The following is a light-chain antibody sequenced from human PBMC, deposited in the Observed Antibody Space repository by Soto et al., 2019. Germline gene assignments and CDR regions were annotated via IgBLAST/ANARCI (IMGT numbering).Light chain of an antibody. CDR2: TDN. CDR3: ASWDDRLNGYV. CDR1: SSNIGSNT. Sequence: QSVLTQPPSSSVTPGQRVTISCSGSSSNIGSNTVSWYQQLPGTAPKLLIDTDNERPSGVPDRFSGSKSGTSASLAISGLQSEDDADYYCASWDDRLNGYVFGTGTKLTVL. V-gene: IGLV1-44*01. J-gene: IGLJ1*01.